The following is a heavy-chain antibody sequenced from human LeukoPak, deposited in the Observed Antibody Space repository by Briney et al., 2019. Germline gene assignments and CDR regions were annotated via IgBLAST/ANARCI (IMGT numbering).Heavy chain of an antibody. V-gene: IGHV4-4*07. D-gene: IGHD1-26*01. CDR1: GGSISSYY. J-gene: IGHJ6*03. CDR2: IYTSGST. Sequence: SETLSLTCTVSGGSISSYYWSWIRQPAGKGLEWIGRIYTSGSTNYNPSLKSRVTMSVDTSKNQFSLKLSSVTAADTAVYYCARDGTITDYYYYYMDVRGKGTTVTVSS. CDR3: ARDGTITDYYYYYMDV.